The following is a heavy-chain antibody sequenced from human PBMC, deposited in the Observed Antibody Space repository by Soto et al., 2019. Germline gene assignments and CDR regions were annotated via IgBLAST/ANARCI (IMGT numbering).Heavy chain of an antibody. CDR2: IYYSGST. CDR3: AGTISSGYRYYYYYMDV. CDR1: GCSISSGGYY. Sequence: TLSLTCTVSGCSISSGGYYWSWIRQHPGKGLEWIGYIYYSGSTYYNPSIKSRVTISVDTSKNQFSLKLSSVTAADTAVYYCAGTISSGYRYYYYYMDVWGKGTTVTVSS. V-gene: IGHV4-31*03. J-gene: IGHJ6*03. D-gene: IGHD3-22*01.